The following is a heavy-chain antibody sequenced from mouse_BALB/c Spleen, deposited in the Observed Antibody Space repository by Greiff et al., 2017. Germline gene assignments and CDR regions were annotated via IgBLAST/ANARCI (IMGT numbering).Heavy chain of an antibody. CDR3: AREGYYRSLDD. V-gene: IGHV1S135*01. CDR2: IDPFNGGT. J-gene: IGHJ2*01. Sequence: VQLKQSGPELMKPGASVKISCKASGYSFTSYYMHWVKQSHGKSLEWIGYIDPFNGGTSYNQKFKGKATLTVDKSSSTAYMHLSSLTSEDSAVYYCAREGYYRSLDDWGQGTTLTVSS. CDR1: GYSFTSYY. D-gene: IGHD2-14*01.